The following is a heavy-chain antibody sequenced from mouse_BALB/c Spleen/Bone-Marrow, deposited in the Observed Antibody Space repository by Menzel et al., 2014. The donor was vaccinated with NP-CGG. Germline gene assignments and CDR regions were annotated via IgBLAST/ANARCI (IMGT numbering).Heavy chain of an antibody. CDR1: GDSITSGY. J-gene: IGHJ2*01. CDR3: TRDYYGP. CDR2: ITYSGNT. V-gene: IGHV3-8*02. D-gene: IGHD1-2*01. Sequence: EVQRVESGPSLVKPSQTLSLTCSVTGDSITSGYWNWIRKFPGNKLEYMGYITYSGNTYYNPSLISRISITRDTSKNXYYLQLNSVTTEDTATYYCTRDYYGPWGQGTTLTVSS.